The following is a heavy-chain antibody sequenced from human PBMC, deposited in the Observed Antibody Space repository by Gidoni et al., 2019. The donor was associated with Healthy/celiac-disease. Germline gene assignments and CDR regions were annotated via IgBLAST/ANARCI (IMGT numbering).Heavy chain of an antibody. CDR3: ARGHRVTTTQYYYYGMDV. CDR2: IKQDGSEK. J-gene: IGHJ6*02. CDR1: GFTFSSSW. D-gene: IGHD4-17*01. Sequence: EVQLVESGGGLVQPGGSLSFSCAAPGFTFSSSWMSWVGLASGKGLEWVANIKQDGSEKYYVDSGKGRFTISRDNAKNSLYLQMNSLRAEDTAVYYCARGHRVTTTQYYYYGMDVWGQGTTVTVSS. V-gene: IGHV3-7*03.